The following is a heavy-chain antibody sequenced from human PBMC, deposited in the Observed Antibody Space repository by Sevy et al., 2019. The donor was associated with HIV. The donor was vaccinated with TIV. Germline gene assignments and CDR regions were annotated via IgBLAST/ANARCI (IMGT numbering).Heavy chain of an antibody. Sequence: SETLSLTCTVSGGSISSKNYYWCWLRQPPGKGLEWIGSVYYSGSTYYNPSLKSRVTISVETSKNQFSLTLSSVTAADTAVYYCARSPPWGNTWLYYFDNWVHGTLVTVSS. J-gene: IGHJ4*01. V-gene: IGHV4-39*01. CDR1: GGSISSKNYY. CDR2: VYYSGST. D-gene: IGHD6-13*01. CDR3: ARSPPWGNTWLYYFDN.